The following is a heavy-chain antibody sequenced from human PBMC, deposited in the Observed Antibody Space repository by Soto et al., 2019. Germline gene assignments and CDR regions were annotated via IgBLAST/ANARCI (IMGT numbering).Heavy chain of an antibody. D-gene: IGHD3-22*01. CDR2: ISSSSSTI. CDR1: GFTFSNYN. V-gene: IGHV3-48*02. Sequence: EVQLVESGGGLVQPGGPLRLSCAASGFTFSNYNMNWVRQAPGKGLEWVSSISSSSSTIYYADSVKGRFTISRDNAKNSLYLQMNSLRDEDTAVYYCASRYYYDSSGYYYPYYYWGQGTLVTVSS. CDR3: ASRYYYDSSGYYYPYYY. J-gene: IGHJ4*02.